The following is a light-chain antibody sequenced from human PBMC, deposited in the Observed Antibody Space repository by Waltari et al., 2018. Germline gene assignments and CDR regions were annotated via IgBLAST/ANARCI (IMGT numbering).Light chain of an antibody. CDR2: AVS. CDR3: CSFRSGYTLV. Sequence: QSALTQPPSVSGSPGQSITISCIGTTSDIGTYDRVSWYRQSPGTAPKSILYAVSDRPLGGPNRFSGTKSGNTASLTISGLQAEDEADYYCCSFRSGYTLVFGTGTRVTVL. J-gene: IGLJ1*01. CDR1: TSDIGTYDR. V-gene: IGLV2-18*02.